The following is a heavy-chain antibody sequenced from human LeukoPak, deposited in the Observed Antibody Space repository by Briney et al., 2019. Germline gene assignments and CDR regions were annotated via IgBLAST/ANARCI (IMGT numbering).Heavy chain of an antibody. J-gene: IGHJ5*02. CDR3: AREVRDGPNWFDP. D-gene: IGHD3-10*01. Sequence: SETLSLTRTLSGGSINSSTYFWAWIRQPPGKGLEWIGSIYYSGSTYYTPSLKRRVTISVDTSKNQFSLKLSSVTAADTAVYYCAREVRDGPNWFDPWGQGTLVTVSS. CDR2: IYYSGST. V-gene: IGHV4-39*07. CDR1: GGSINSSTYF.